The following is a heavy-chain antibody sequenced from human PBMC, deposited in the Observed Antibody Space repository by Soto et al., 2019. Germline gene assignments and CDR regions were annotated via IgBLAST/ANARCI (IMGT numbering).Heavy chain of an antibody. D-gene: IGHD3-22*01. V-gene: IGHV3-33*01. CDR3: ARETLYDSSGYYYPYFDY. Sequence: PGGSLRLSCAASGFTFSSYGMHWVRQAPGKGLEWVAVIWYDGSNKYYADSVKGRFTIPRDNSKNTLYLQMNSLRAEDTAVYYCARETLYDSSGYYYPYFDYWGQGTLVTVSS. CDR2: IWYDGSNK. J-gene: IGHJ4*02. CDR1: GFTFSSYG.